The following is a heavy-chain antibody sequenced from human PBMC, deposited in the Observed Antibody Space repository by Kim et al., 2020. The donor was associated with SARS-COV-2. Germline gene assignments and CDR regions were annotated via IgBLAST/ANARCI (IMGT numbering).Heavy chain of an antibody. J-gene: IGHJ3*02. CDR3: ARALDYYDSSGFDAFDI. CDR2: IIPIFGTA. Sequence: SVKVSCKASGGTFSSYAISWVRQAPGQGLEWMGGIIPIFGTANYAQKFQGRVTITADETMSTAYMELSSLRSEDTAVYYCARALDYYDSSGFDAFDIWGQGTMVTVSS. V-gene: IGHV1-69*13. CDR1: GGTFSSYA. D-gene: IGHD3-22*01.